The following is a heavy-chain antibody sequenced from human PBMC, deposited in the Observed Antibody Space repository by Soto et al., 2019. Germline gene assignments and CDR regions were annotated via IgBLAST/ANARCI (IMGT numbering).Heavy chain of an antibody. CDR3: ARTKTYYDILTGYTPFYFDY. V-gene: IGHV3-72*01. CDR1: GFTFSDHY. J-gene: IGHJ4*02. CDR2: TRNKANSYTT. Sequence: GGSLRLSCAASGFTFSDHYMDWVRQAPGKGLEWVGRTRNKANSYTTEYAASVKGRFTISRDDSKNSLYLQMNSLKTEDTAVYYCARTKTYYDILTGYTPFYFDYWGQGTLVTVSS. D-gene: IGHD3-9*01.